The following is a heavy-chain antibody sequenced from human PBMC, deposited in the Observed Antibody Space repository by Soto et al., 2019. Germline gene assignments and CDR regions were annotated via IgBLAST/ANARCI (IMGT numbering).Heavy chain of an antibody. V-gene: IGHV5-10-1*01. D-gene: IGHD1-20*01. J-gene: IGHJ4*02. CDR1: GYSFAGYW. CDR3: ARQITGIGMDF. CDR2: IDPSDSQT. Sequence: PGESLKISCKGSGYSFAGYWITWVRQKPGKGLEWMGRIDPSDSQTYYSPSFRGHVTISATKSITTVFLQWSSLKASDTAMYYCARQITGIGMDFWGQGTLVTVSS.